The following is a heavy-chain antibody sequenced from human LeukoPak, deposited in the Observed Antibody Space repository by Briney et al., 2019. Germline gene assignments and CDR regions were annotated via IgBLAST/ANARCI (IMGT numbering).Heavy chain of an antibody. CDR1: GFTFSTYA. CDR2: ITRSGTDT. Sequence: GGSLRLSCEASGFTFSTYAMYWVRQAPGRGLEWVSGITRSGTDTYYADSVKGRCTISRDNGKNSLYLQMNSLRAEGTAVYFCARGGYYGSGNDFRFDPWGQGTLVTVSS. V-gene: IGHV3-21*01. D-gene: IGHD3-10*01. CDR3: ARGGYYGSGNDFRFDP. J-gene: IGHJ5*02.